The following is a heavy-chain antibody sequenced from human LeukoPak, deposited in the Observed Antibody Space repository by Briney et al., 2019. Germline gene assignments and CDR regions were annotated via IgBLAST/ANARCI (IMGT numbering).Heavy chain of an antibody. J-gene: IGHJ6*02. V-gene: IGHV4-34*01. CDR1: GGSISSYY. CDR2: INHSGST. CDR3: ASGVYGDYVPYYGMDV. D-gene: IGHD4-17*01. Sequence: SETLSLTCTVSGGSISSYYWSWIRQPPGKGLEWIGEINHSGSTNYNPSLKSRVTISVDTSKNQFSLKLSSVTAADTAVYYCASGVYGDYVPYYGMDVWGQGTTVTVSS.